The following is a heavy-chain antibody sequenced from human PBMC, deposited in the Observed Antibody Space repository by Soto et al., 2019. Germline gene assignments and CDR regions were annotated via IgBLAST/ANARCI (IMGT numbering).Heavy chain of an antibody. CDR2: INHSGRT. J-gene: IGHJ4*02. CDR3: AVGYYFDS. D-gene: IGHD1-26*01. Sequence: SETLSLTCPVYGGSFSGSYWGWIRQPPGKGLEWIGEINHSGRTKYNPSLKSRVSISVDTSKNQFSLKLTSVTAADTAVYYCAVGYYFDSWGQGTLVTVSS. V-gene: IGHV4-34*01. CDR1: GGSFSGSY.